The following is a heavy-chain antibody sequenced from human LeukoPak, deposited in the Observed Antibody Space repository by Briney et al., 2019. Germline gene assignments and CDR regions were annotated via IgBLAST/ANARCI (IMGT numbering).Heavy chain of an antibody. CDR3: ARATGTDAFDI. Sequence: SETLSLTRAVSGGSISSGGHSWSWIRQPPGKGLEWIGYIYDSGSTYYNPSLKSRVNISADRSKNQFSLKLSSVTAADTAVYHCARATGTDAFDIWGQGTMVTVSS. CDR2: IYDSGST. V-gene: IGHV4-30-2*01. J-gene: IGHJ3*02. D-gene: IGHD1-1*01. CDR1: GGSISSGGHS.